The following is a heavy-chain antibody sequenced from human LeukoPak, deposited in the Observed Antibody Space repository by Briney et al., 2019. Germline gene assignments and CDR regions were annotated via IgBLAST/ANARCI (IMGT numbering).Heavy chain of an antibody. V-gene: IGHV1-2*02. CDR1: GYTFTGYY. J-gene: IGHJ4*02. CDR2: INPNSGGT. Sequence: GASVKVSCKASGYTFTGYYMHWVRQAPGQGLEWMGWINPNSGGTNYAQKFQGRVTMTRDTSISTAYMELSRLRSDDTAVYYCARALRYFDWLFTETDYWGQGTLVTVSS. CDR3: ARALRYFDWLFTETDY. D-gene: IGHD3-9*01.